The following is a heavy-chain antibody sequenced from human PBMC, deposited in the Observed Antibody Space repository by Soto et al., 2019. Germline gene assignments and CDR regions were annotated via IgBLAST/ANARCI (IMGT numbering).Heavy chain of an antibody. CDR1: GYTFTSYD. Sequence: ASVKVSCKASGYTFTSYDINWVRQATGQGLEWMGWMNPNSGNTGYAQKFQGRVTMTRNTSISTAYMELSSLRSEDTAVYYCARVSQDGYGRNADYFDYWGQGTLVTVSS. D-gene: IGHD1-1*01. CDR3: ARVSQDGYGRNADYFDY. V-gene: IGHV1-8*01. CDR2: MNPNSGNT. J-gene: IGHJ4*02.